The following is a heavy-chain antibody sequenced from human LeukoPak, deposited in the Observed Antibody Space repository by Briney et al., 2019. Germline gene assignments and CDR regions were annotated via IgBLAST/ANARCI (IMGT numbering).Heavy chain of an antibody. CDR3: ARVHDYYYDSSGYYYDNWFDP. D-gene: IGHD3-22*01. Sequence: SETLSLTCTVSGGSISSYYWSWIRQLPGKGLEWIGYIYYSGSTNYNPSLKSRVTISVDTSKNQFSLKLSSVTAADTAVYYCARVHDYYYDSSGYYYDNWFDPWGQGTLVTVSS. V-gene: IGHV4-59*01. CDR2: IYYSGST. CDR1: GGSISSYY. J-gene: IGHJ5*02.